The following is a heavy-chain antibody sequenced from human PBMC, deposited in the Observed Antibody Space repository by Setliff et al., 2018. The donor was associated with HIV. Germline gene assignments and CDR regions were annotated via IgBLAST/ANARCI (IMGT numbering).Heavy chain of an antibody. CDR3: ARELLRSWDGSENSYKPYYFDY. CDR1: GYAISRGYY. CDR2: IYNRGST. D-gene: IGHD3-10*01. J-gene: IGHJ4*02. Sequence: PSETLSLTCAVSGYAISRGYYWGWIRRPPGKGLEWIGSIYNRGSTYYHPSLKSRVTISVDTSKNQFSLKLSSVTAADTAVYYCARELLRSWDGSENSYKPYYFDYWGQGTLVTVSS. V-gene: IGHV4-38-2*02.